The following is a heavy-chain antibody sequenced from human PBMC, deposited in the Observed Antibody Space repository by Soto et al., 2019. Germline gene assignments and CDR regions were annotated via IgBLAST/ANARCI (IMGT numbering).Heavy chain of an antibody. CDR1: GGSFSSNSYY. CDR3: ARVGGARVGQPQKWHLDY. CDR2: IYYSGST. V-gene: IGHV4-61*01. J-gene: IGHJ4*02. D-gene: IGHD1-26*01. Sequence: PSETLSLTCTVSGGSFSSNSYYWVWQPPPPGMGLEWIGYIYYSGSTNYNPSLKSRVTISVDTSKNQFSLKLSSVTAADTAVYYCARVGGARVGQPQKWHLDYWGEGTLVTVSS.